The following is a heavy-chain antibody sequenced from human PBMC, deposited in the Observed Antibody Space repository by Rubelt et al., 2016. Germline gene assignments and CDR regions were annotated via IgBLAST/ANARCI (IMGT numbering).Heavy chain of an antibody. J-gene: IGHJ5*02. CDR3: ARGPLMVRGVSRWFDP. D-gene: IGHD3-10*01. CDR1: GGSFSGYY. Sequence: QVQLQQWGAGLLKPSETLSLTCAVYGGSFSGYYWSWIRQPPGKGLEWIGAINHSGSTNYNPSLKSRVTISVDTSKNQFALKLSAVTAADTAVYYCARGPLMVRGVSRWFDPWGQGTLVTVSS. CDR2: INHSGST. V-gene: IGHV4-34*01.